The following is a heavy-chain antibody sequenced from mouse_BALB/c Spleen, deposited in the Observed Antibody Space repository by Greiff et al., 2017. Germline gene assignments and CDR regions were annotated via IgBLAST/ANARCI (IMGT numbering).Heavy chain of an antibody. CDR2: ISSGSSTI. Sequence: EVQGVESGGGLVQPGGSRKLSCAASGFTFSSFGMHWVRQAPEKGLEWVAYISSGSSTIYYADTVKGRFTISRDNPKNTLFLQMTSLRSEDTAMYYCARSYRYDGDYVDCWGRGTTLTVST. J-gene: IGHJ2*01. V-gene: IGHV5-17*02. CDR3: ARSYRYDGDYVDC. CDR1: GFTFSSFG. D-gene: IGHD2-14*01.